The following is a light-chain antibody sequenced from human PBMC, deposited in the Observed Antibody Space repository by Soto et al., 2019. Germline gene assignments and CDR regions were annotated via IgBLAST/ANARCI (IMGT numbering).Light chain of an antibody. CDR3: QQYGSSPWT. CDR2: GAS. CDR1: QSVSSNY. V-gene: IGKV3-20*01. Sequence: IVLTQSPGTLSLSPGERGALSCRASQSVSSNYVAWYQQKPGQAPRLLISGASNRATGTPDRFRGSGSGTDFTLTITRLEPEDFAVYYCQQYGSSPWTFGQGTKVDI. J-gene: IGKJ1*01.